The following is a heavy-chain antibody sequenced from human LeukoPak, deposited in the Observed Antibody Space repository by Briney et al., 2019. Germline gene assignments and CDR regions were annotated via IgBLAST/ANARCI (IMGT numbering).Heavy chain of an antibody. J-gene: IGHJ6*03. CDR1: GFTFSSHG. V-gene: IGHV3-30*02. CDR3: AKDGVMVRGVIPRFMDV. Sequence: GGSLRLSCAASGFTFSSHGMHWVRQAPGKGLEWVAFIRYDGSNKYYADSVKGRFTISRDNSKNTLYLQMNSLRAEDTAVYYCAKDGVMVRGVIPRFMDVWGKGTTVTVSS. CDR2: IRYDGSNK. D-gene: IGHD3-10*01.